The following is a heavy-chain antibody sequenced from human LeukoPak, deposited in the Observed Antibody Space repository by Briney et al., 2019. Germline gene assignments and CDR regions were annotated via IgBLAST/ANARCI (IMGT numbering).Heavy chain of an antibody. D-gene: IGHD1-26*01. V-gene: IGHV4-31*03. CDR1: GGSISSGGYY. Sequence: RSQTLSLTCTVSGGSISSGGYYWSWIRQHPGKGLEWIGYIYYSGSTYYNPSLKSRVTISVDTSKNQFSLKLSSVTAADTAVYYCARGGKVWFDPWGQGTLVTVSS. J-gene: IGHJ5*02. CDR2: IYYSGST. CDR3: ARGGKVWFDP.